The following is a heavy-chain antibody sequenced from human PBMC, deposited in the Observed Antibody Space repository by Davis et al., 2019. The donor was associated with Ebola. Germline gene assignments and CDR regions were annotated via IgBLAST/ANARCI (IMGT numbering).Heavy chain of an antibody. CDR3: ARGSLVVVITATDYFDY. Sequence: GGSLRLSCAASGFTFSSYSMNWVRQAPGKGLEWVSYISSSSSTIYYADSVKGRFTISRDNAKNSLYLQMNSLRDEDTAVYYCARGSLVVVITATDYFDYWGQGTLVTVSS. J-gene: IGHJ4*02. CDR2: ISSSSSTI. CDR1: GFTFSSYS. D-gene: IGHD3-22*01. V-gene: IGHV3-48*02.